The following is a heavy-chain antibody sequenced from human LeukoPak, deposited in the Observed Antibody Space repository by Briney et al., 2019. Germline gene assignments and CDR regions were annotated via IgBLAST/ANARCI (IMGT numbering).Heavy chain of an antibody. D-gene: IGHD2-2*01. CDR2: ISGSGGST. J-gene: IGHJ1*01. CDR3: AKSLPYCSSTSCYSGAEYFQH. V-gene: IGHV3-23*01. CDR1: GFTFSSYA. Sequence: GGSLRLSCAASGFTFSSYAMSWVRQAPGKGLEWVSAISGSGGSTYYADSVKGRFTISRDNSKNTLYLQMNSLRAEDTTVYYCAKSLPYCSSTSCYSGAEYFQHWGQGTLVTVSS.